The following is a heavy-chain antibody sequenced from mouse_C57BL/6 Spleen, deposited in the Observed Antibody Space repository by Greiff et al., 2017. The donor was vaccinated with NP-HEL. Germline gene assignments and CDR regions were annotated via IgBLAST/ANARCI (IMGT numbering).Heavy chain of an antibody. CDR3: AWYSNYWYFDV. CDR1: GYTFTNYW. CDR2: IYPGGGYT. J-gene: IGHJ1*03. Sequence: QVQLQQSGAELVRPGTSVKMSCKASGYTFTNYWIGWAKQRPGHGLEWIGDIYPGGGYTNYNEKFKGKATLTADKSSSTAYMQFSSLTSEDSAIYYCAWYSNYWYFDVWGTGTTVTVSS. V-gene: IGHV1-63*01. D-gene: IGHD2-5*01.